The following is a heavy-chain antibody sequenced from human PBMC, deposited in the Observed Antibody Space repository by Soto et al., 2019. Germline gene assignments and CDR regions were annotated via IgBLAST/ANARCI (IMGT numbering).Heavy chain of an antibody. J-gene: IGHJ5*02. CDR3: ARDLFGNLGYCISTSCPEGWFDP. V-gene: IGHV1-46*01. CDR2: INPSGGST. Sequence: ASVKVSFKAFGYSFICYYMHLVRLAPVQVLEWLVIINPSGGSTSYAQKYQGRVTMTRDTSTSTVYMEMSSLRSEDTVVYYCARDLFGNLGYCISTSCPEGWFDPWGQGTLVTVSS. D-gene: IGHD2-2*01. CDR1: GYSFICYY.